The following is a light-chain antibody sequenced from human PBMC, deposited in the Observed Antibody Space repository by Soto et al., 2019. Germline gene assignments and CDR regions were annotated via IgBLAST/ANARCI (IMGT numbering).Light chain of an antibody. CDR3: QSYDSNNVV. J-gene: IGLJ2*01. CDR2: EDH. Sequence: NFMLTQPHSVSASPGKTVTISCTGSSGSIASNYVQWYQQRPGSAPTTVIYEDHQRPSGVPDRFSGSIDSSSNSASLTISGLKTEDEADYYCQSYDSNNVVFGGGTKLTVL. V-gene: IGLV6-57*02. CDR1: SGSIASNY.